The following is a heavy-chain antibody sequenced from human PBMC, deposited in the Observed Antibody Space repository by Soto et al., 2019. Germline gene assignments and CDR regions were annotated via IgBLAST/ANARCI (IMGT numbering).Heavy chain of an antibody. D-gene: IGHD5-18*01. J-gene: IGHJ6*02. V-gene: IGHV1-69*12. CDR3: ASHSYGYFPHYYHGMDV. CDR2: IIPIFGTA. CDR1: GGTFSSYA. Sequence: QVQLVQSGAEVKKPGSSVKVSCKASGGTFSSYASSWVRQAPGQGLEWMGGIIPIFGTANYAQKFQGRVTITADESPSTAYMERSSLRSEDTAVYYCASHSYGYFPHYYHGMDVWGQGTTVTVSS.